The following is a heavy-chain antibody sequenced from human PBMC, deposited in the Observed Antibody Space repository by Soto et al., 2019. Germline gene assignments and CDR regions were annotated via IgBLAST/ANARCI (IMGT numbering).Heavy chain of an antibody. J-gene: IGHJ4*02. CDR1: GGSISSSNW. CDR3: ASTYCSSTSCYRPFDY. CDR2: IYHSGST. Sequence: PSETLSLTCAVSGGSISSSNWWSCVRQPPGKGLEWIGEIYHSGSTNYNPSLKSRVTISVDRSKNQFSLKLSSVTAADTAVYYCASTYCSSTSCYRPFDYWGQGTLVTVSS. V-gene: IGHV4-4*02. D-gene: IGHD2-2*01.